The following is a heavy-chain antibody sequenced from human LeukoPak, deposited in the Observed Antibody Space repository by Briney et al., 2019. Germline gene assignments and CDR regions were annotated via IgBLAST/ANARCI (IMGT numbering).Heavy chain of an antibody. CDR2: IHYSGIT. J-gene: IGHJ3*02. CDR3: ARGVVIYDAFDI. D-gene: IGHD2-21*01. CDR1: GDSISSYY. Sequence: SETLSLTCTVSGDSISSYYWSWIRQPPGKGLEWIGYIHYSGITNYNPSLKSRVTISVDTSKNQFSLKLSSVTAADTAVYYCARGVVIYDAFDIWGQGTMVTVSS. V-gene: IGHV4-59*01.